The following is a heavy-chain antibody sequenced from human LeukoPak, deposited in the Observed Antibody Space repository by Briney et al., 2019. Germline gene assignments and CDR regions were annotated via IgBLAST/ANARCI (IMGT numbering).Heavy chain of an antibody. D-gene: IGHD2-2*02. CDR1: GGTFSSYA. CDR3: ARDHCSSTSCYTWNWFDP. V-gene: IGHV1-69*01. CDR2: IIPIFGTA. J-gene: IGHJ5*02. Sequence: SVKVSYKASGGTFSSYAISWVRQAPGQGLEWMGGIIPIFGTANYAQKFQGRVTITADESTSTAYMELGSLRSEDTAVYYCARDHCSSTSCYTWNWFDPWGQGTLVTVSS.